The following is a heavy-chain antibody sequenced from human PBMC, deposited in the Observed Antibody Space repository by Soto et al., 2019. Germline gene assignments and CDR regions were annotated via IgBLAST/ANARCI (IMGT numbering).Heavy chain of an antibody. Sequence: QVQLQQWGAGLLKPSETLSLTCAVCGGSFSGYQWSWIRQTPGKGHEWIGEINDSGNINYNPSLKSRVTILVDTAKKQISLKLSSVTAADTAVYYCARGLIVWFGELSRRGGYYYYMDVWGKGTTVTVSS. V-gene: IGHV4-34*01. J-gene: IGHJ6*03. CDR1: GGSFSGYQ. CDR3: ARGLIVWFGELSRRGGYYYYMDV. CDR2: INDSGNI. D-gene: IGHD3-10*01.